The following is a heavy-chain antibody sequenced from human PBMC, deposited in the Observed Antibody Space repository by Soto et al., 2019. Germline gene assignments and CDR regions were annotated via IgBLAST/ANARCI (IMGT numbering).Heavy chain of an antibody. D-gene: IGHD3-10*01. CDR3: GGGQYYFDC. Sequence: QVQLVESGGGVVQPGRSLRLSCAASGFPFTTYGMHWVREGPGKGLEWVAVISYDGSNKYYADSVKGRFTISRDNSKNTRYLRMNSLRHEDTAVYYCGGGQYYFDCRGQGTLVTVSS. CDR1: GFPFTTYG. J-gene: IGHJ4*02. CDR2: ISYDGSNK. V-gene: IGHV3-30*03.